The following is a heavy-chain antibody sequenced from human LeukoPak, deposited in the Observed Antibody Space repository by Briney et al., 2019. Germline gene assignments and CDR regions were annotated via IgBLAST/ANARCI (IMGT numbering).Heavy chain of an antibody. V-gene: IGHV3-33*01. CDR2: IWYDGSNK. D-gene: IGHD3-10*01. Sequence: GGSLRLSCAASGFTFSGYGMHWVRQAPGKGLEWVAVIWYDGSNKYYADSVKGRFTISRDNSKNTLYLQMNSLRDEDTAVYYCARDLSGRYAFDIWGQGTMVTVSS. CDR1: GFTFSGYG. J-gene: IGHJ3*02. CDR3: ARDLSGRYAFDI.